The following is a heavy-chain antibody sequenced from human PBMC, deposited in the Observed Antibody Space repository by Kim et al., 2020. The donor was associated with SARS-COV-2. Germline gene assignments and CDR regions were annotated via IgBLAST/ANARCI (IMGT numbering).Heavy chain of an antibody. CDR1: GGSISSGGYY. CDR2: IYYSGST. CDR3: ARDRRYSYGPLYSSSWYRDYYYGMDG. Sequence: SETLSLTCTVSGGSISSGGYYWSWIRQHPGKGLEWIGYIYYSGSTYYNPSLKSRVTISVDTSKNQFSLKLSSVTAADTAVYYCARDRRYSYGPLYSSSWYRDYYYGMDGWGQGTTVTVSS. D-gene: IGHD6-13*01. J-gene: IGHJ6*02. V-gene: IGHV4-31*03.